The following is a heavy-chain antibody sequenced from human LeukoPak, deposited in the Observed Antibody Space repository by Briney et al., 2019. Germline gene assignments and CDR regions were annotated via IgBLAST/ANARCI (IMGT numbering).Heavy chain of an antibody. J-gene: IGHJ4*02. CDR2: IYSGGST. V-gene: IGHV3-66*01. CDR1: GFTVSSNY. Sequence: PGGSLRLSCAASGFTVSSNYMSWVRQAPGKGLEWVSVIYSGGSTYYADSVKGRFTISRDNSKNTLYLQMNSLKTEDTAVYYCTRGGVDTAMVMGPYYFDYWGQGTLVTVSS. CDR3: TRGGVDTAMVMGPYYFDY. D-gene: IGHD5-18*01.